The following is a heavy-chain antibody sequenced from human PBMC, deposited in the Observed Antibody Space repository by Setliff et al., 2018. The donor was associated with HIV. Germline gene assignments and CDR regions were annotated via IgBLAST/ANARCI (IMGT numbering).Heavy chain of an antibody. CDR2: PFHTGYT. CDR3: VTSSSWSYRLNF. J-gene: IGHJ4*02. CDR1: GDSIRSGDYY. V-gene: IGHV4-30-4*08. D-gene: IGHD6-13*01. Sequence: SETLSLTCTVSGDSIRSGDYYWSWIRQSPEKGLEWIGYPFHTGYTYYNPSLKSRVTISVDTSKNQFSLKVTSVTAADTDVYYCVTSSSWSYRLNFWGQGRLVTVSS.